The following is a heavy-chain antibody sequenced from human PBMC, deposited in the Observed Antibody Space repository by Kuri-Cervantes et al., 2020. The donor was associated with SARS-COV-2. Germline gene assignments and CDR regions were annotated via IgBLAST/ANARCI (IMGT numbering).Heavy chain of an antibody. D-gene: IGHD3-3*01. J-gene: IGHJ6*03. CDR2: IYPGDSDT. Sequence: GESLKISCKGSGYSFTSYWIGWVRQMPGKGLEWMGIIYPGDSDTRYSPSFQGQVTISADKSISTAYLQXSSLKASDTAMYYCAGTNTYYDFWNGYSDHWYYMDVWGKGTTVTVSS. V-gene: IGHV5-51*01. CDR3: AGTNTYYDFWNGYSDHWYYMDV. CDR1: GYSFTSYW.